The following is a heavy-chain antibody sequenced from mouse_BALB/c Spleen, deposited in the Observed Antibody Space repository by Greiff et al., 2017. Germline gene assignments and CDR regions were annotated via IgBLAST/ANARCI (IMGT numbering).Heavy chain of an antibody. CDR2: IYPGDGDT. CDR3: ARWSFDY. Sequence: QVQLQQSGPELVKPGASVKISCKASGYAFSSSWMNWVKQRPGQGLEWIGRIYPGDGDTNYNGKFKGKATLTADKSSSTAYMQLSSLTSVDSAVYFCARWSFDYWGQGTTLTVSS. J-gene: IGHJ2*01. V-gene: IGHV1-82*01. CDR1: GYAFSSSW.